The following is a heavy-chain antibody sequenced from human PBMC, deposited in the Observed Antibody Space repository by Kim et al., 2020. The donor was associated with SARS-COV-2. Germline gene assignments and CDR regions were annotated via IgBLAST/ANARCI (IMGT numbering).Heavy chain of an antibody. D-gene: IGHD1-26*01. CDR1: GFTFSSYA. J-gene: IGHJ6*02. Sequence: GGSLRLSCAASGFTFSSYAMSWVRQAPGKGLEWVSAISGSGGSTYYADSVKGRFTISRDNSKNTLYLQMNSLRAEDTAVYYCAKLGSGSYYSSYYYYSMDVWGQGTPVTVSS. V-gene: IGHV3-23*01. CDR3: AKLGSGSYYSSYYYYSMDV. CDR2: ISGSGGST.